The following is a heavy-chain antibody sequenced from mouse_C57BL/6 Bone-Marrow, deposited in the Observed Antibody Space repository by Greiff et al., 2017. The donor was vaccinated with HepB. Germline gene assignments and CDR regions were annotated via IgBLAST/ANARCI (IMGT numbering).Heavy chain of an antibody. D-gene: IGHD1-1*01. CDR2: IDPGDGDT. J-gene: IGHJ4*01. CDR3: RYYYGSSYYAMDY. V-gene: IGHV1-82*01. CDR1: GYAFSSSW. Sequence: QVQLQQSGPELVKPGASVKISCKASGYAFSSSWMNWVKQRPGKGLEWIGRIDPGDGDTNYNGKFKGKATLTADKSSSTAYMQLSSLTSEDSAVYFCRYYYGSSYYAMDYWGQGTSVTVSS.